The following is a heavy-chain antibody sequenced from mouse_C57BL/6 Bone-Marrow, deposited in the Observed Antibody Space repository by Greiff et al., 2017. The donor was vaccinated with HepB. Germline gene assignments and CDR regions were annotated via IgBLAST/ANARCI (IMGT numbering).Heavy chain of an antibody. CDR3: ARKSSLYYYAMDY. CDR2: IYPGSGST. Sequence: QVHVKQPGAELVKPGASVKMSCKASGYTFTSYWITWVKQRPGQGLEWIGDIYPGSGSTNYNEKFKSKATLTVDTSSSTAYMQLSSLTSEDSAVYYCARKSSLYYYAMDYWGQGTSVTVSS. V-gene: IGHV1-55*01. D-gene: IGHD6-5*01. CDR1: GYTFTSYW. J-gene: IGHJ4*01.